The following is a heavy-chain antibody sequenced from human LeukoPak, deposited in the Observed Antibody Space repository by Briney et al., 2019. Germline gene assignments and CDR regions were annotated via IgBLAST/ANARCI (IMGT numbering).Heavy chain of an antibody. D-gene: IGHD6-19*01. CDR1: GGSFSDYD. J-gene: IGHJ4*02. Sequence: SETLSLTCAVYGGSFSDYDWSWIRQPPGKGLEWIGEISHSGTTNCDPSLKSRISMSIDTSRSQFSLKLSSVTAADTAVYYCARPTSQWVVGATPPPPGYWGQGTLVTVSS. V-gene: IGHV4-34*10. CDR3: ARPTSQWVVGATPPPPGY. CDR2: ISHSGTT.